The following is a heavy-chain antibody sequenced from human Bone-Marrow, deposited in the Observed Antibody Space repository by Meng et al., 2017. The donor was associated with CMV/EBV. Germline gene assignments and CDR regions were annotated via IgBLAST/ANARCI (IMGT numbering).Heavy chain of an antibody. CDR1: GFTFSSDW. CDR3: ARDPIFPVGIPFAPTDP. CDR2: IKEDGSEK. J-gene: IGHJ5*02. D-gene: IGHD3-3*01. Sequence: GESLKISCAASGFTFSSDWMSWVRQAPGKGLEWVANIKEDGSEKYYVSSVKGRFTISRDNAKNSLYLQMNSLRAEDTAVYYCARDPIFPVGIPFAPTDPWGEGTLVRSPQ. V-gene: IGHV3-7*01.